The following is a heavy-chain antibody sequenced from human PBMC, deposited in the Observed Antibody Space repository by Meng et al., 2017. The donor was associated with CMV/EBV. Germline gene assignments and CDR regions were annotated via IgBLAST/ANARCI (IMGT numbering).Heavy chain of an antibody. Sequence: LGVSVPGHVKPSQTQSLTSAVSGSSFIRGSDYWIWIQQPAWKGLDWSGRIESMGSTNYNPSLKSRVTISVDTSKNQFSLTLSTVSAADTAVNYCAKTTFVTPYVPAEYFQHWGQGTLVTVSS. D-gene: IGHD4-23*01. CDR2: IESMGST. V-gene: IGHV4-61*02. J-gene: IGHJ1*01. CDR3: AKTTFVTPYVPAEYFQH. CDR1: GSSFIRGSDY.